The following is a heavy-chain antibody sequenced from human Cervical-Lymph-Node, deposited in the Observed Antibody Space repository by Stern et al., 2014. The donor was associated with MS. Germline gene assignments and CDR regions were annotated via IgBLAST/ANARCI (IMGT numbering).Heavy chain of an antibody. J-gene: IGHJ4*02. V-gene: IGHV2-70*01. CDR2: IAWDDDK. Sequence: QITLKESGPALVKPTQTLTLTCDFSGFSLSTSGMCVSWIRQPPGKALEWLALIAWDDDKYYNTSLKTRLTISKDTTKNQGVHTKARVDPVGTGHYYCARANFRWGNFGGFDHWGQGTLGTVSS. D-gene: IGHD3-16*01. CDR1: GFSLSTSGMC. CDR3: ARANFRWGNFGGFDH.